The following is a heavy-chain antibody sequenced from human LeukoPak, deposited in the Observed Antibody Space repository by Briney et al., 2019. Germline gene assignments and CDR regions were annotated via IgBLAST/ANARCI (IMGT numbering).Heavy chain of an antibody. CDR3: ARAVLTMVRVSFASDI. CDR1: GGSISSYY. J-gene: IGHJ3*02. D-gene: IGHD3-10*01. CDR2: IYYSGST. V-gene: IGHV4-59*01. Sequence: SETLSLTCTVSGGSISSYYWSWIRQPPGKGLEWIGYIYYSGSTNYNPSLKSRVTISVDTSKNQFSLKLSSVTAADTAVYYCARAVLTMVRVSFASDIWGQGTMVTVSS.